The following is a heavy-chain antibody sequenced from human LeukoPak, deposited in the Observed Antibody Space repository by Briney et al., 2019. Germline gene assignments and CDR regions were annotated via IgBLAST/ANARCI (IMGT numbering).Heavy chain of an antibody. V-gene: IGHV1-69*06. CDR2: IIPVFGTT. CDR1: GGTFSSYA. CDR3: ARCSPGDSSNFYAVLQY. J-gene: IGHJ4*02. D-gene: IGHD3-22*01. Sequence: SVKVSCEASGGTFSSYAVSWVRLTPGQGLEWLGGIIPVFGTTTYAQKFQAKVTMTADKSTNTAYLEISSLTSGDTAVYYCARCSPGDSSNFYAVLQYWGQGTQVTVST.